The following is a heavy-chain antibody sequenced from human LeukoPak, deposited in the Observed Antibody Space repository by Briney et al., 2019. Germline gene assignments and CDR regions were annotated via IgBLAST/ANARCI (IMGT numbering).Heavy chain of an antibody. D-gene: IGHD3-9*01. V-gene: IGHV1-69*04. J-gene: IGHJ4*02. CDR3: ARDRRLGVFDY. CDR1: GGTFSSYA. CDR2: IIPILGIA. Sequence: SVKVSCKASGGTFSSYAISWVRQAPGQGLEWMERIIPILGIANYAQKFQGRVTITADKSTSAAYMELSSLRSEDTAVYYCARDRRLGVFDYWGQGTLVTVSS.